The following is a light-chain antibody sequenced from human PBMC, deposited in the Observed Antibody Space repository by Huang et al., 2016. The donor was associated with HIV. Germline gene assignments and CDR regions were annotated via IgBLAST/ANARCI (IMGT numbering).Light chain of an antibody. V-gene: IGKV3-11*01. CDR1: QTVSSY. J-gene: IGKJ4*01. CDR2: DAS. Sequence: EIVLTQSPATLSLSPGERATLSCRASQTVSSYLACYQQKPGQAPRLLIYDASNRATGIPARVSGSGAGTDFTLTISSLEPEDFAVYYCQLRSTWPGDTFGGGTKVEIK. CDR3: QLRSTWPGDT.